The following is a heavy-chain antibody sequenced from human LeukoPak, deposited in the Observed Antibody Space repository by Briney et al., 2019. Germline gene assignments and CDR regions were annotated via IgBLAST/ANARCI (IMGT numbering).Heavy chain of an antibody. CDR2: ISYDGSNK. CDR1: GFTFSSYG. CDR3: ARADPYYPTAHNFDY. J-gene: IGHJ4*02. Sequence: HSGGSLRLSCAASGFTFSSYGMHWVRQAPGKGLEWVAVISYDGSNKYYADSVKGRFTISRDNSKNTLYLQMNSLRADDTAVYYCARADPYYPTAHNFDYWGQGTLVTVSS. D-gene: IGHD3-10*01. V-gene: IGHV3-30*03.